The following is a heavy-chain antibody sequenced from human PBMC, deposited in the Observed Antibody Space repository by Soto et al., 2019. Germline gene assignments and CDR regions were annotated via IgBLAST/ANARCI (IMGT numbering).Heavy chain of an antibody. CDR1: GFPFSNYA. Sequence: GGSLSLSCAASGFPFSNYAMNWVRQAPGKGLEWVSAISGSGGSTYYADSVKGRFTISRDNSKNTLYLQMNSLRAEDTAVYYCAKDGGIVVVPAYFDYWGQGTLVTVSS. CDR2: ISGSGGST. CDR3: AKDGGIVVVPAYFDY. J-gene: IGHJ4*02. V-gene: IGHV3-23*01. D-gene: IGHD2-2*01.